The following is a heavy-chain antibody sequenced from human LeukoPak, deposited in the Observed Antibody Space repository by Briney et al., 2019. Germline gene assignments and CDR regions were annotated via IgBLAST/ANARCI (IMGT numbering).Heavy chain of an antibody. CDR2: ISYDGSNI. V-gene: IGHV3-30-3*01. D-gene: IGHD2-21*01. CDR1: GFMLSSFP. J-gene: IGHJ4*02. CDR3: ARDGEGYFDN. Sequence: GTSLRLSCAASGFMLSSFPMHWVRQAPGKGLEWVALISYDGSNIYYADSVKGRFTISRDNSKSTLYLQMSSLRTEDTAVYYCARDGEGYFDNWGQGTLVTVSS.